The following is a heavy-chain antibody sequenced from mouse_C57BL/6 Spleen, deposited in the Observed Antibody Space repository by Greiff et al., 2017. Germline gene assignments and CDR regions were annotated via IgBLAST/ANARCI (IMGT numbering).Heavy chain of an antibody. V-gene: IGHV1-53*01. Sequence: QVQLQQPGTELVKPGASVKLSYKASGYTFTSYWMHWVKQRPGQGLEWIGNINPSNGGTNYNEKFKSKATLTVDKSSSTAYMQLSSLTSEDSAVYYCARGGLLFYWYFDVWGTGTTVTVSS. CDR2: INPSNGGT. CDR1: GYTFTSYW. CDR3: ARGGLLFYWYFDV. D-gene: IGHD2-1*01. J-gene: IGHJ1*03.